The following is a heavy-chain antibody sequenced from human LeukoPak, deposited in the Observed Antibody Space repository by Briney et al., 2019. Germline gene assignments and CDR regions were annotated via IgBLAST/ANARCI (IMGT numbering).Heavy chain of an antibody. CDR2: IYHSGST. CDR1: GYSISSGYY. Sequence: SETLSLTCTVSGYSISSGYYWGWIRQPPGKGLEWIGSIYHSGSTYYNPSLKSRVTISVDTSKNQFSLKLSSVTAADTAVYYCDCHYYGSGSYPDYWGQGTLVTVSS. D-gene: IGHD3-10*01. V-gene: IGHV4-38-2*02. J-gene: IGHJ4*02. CDR3: DCHYYGSGSYPDY.